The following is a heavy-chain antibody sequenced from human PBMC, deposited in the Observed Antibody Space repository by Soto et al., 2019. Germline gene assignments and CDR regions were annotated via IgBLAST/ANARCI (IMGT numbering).Heavy chain of an antibody. D-gene: IGHD6-19*01. CDR3: ARSLFPIIAVAGTSWFDP. Sequence: GGSLRLSCAASGFTFSDYYMSWIRQAPGKGLEWVSYISSSGSTIYYADSVKGRFTISRDNAKNSLYLQMNSLRSDDTAVYYCARSLFPIIAVAGTSWFDPWGQGTLVTVSS. CDR1: GFTFSDYY. V-gene: IGHV3-11*01. J-gene: IGHJ5*02. CDR2: ISSSGSTI.